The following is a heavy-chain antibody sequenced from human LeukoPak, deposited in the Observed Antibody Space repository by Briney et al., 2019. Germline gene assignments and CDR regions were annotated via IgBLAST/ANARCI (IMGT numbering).Heavy chain of an antibody. Sequence: GGSLRLSCAASGFTFSSYGMTWVRQAPGKGLEWVSAISGSGGSTYCADSVKGRFTISRDNSKNTLYLQMNSLRAEDTAVYYCARELCFGGRGARTTDFDYWGQGTLVTVSS. CDR3: ARELCFGGRGARTTDFDY. CDR1: GFTFSSYG. D-gene: IGHD3-10*01. J-gene: IGHJ4*02. V-gene: IGHV3-23*01. CDR2: ISGSGGST.